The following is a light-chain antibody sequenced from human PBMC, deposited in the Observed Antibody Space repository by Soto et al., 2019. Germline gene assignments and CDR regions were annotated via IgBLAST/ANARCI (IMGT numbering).Light chain of an antibody. CDR1: SSDVGGYNC. CDR2: DVS. V-gene: IGLV2-14*01. CDR3: SSYTASSTVV. Sequence: QSVLTQPASVSGSPGQSITISCTGTSSDVGGYNCVSWYQQHPGKAPKLTIYDVSNRPSGVSNRLSGSKSGNTASLTISGLQAEDEADYFCSSYTASSTVVFGGGSQLTVL. J-gene: IGLJ2*01.